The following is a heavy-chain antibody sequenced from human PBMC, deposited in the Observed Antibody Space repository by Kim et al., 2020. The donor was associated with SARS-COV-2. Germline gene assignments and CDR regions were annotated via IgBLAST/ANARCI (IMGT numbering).Heavy chain of an antibody. D-gene: IGHD4-17*01. Sequence: GESLKISCKGSGYSFTSYWIGWVRQMPGKGLEWMGIIYPGDSDTRYSPSFQGQVTISADKSISTAYLQWSSLKASDTAMYYCASPYGGNSRPYAFDIWGQGTMVTVSS. CDR2: IYPGDSDT. V-gene: IGHV5-51*01. J-gene: IGHJ3*02. CDR3: ASPYGGNSRPYAFDI. CDR1: GYSFTSYW.